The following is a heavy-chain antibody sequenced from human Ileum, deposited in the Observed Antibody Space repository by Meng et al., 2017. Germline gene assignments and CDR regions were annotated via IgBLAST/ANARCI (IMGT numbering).Heavy chain of an antibody. J-gene: IGHJ5*02. Sequence: QVQLQESGPGLVKPSQTLSLTCTVSGGPLGSAGFYWSWFRQFPGKGLEWLGYIFDTGPPSYSPPLRSRLSISMDTSKNQFSLRSTSVSAADTAVYYCAASLDGNRFDPWGQGTLVTVSS. V-gene: IGHV4-30-4*08. CDR1: GGPLGSAGFY. CDR3: AASLDGNRFDP. D-gene: IGHD1-26*01. CDR2: IFDTGPP.